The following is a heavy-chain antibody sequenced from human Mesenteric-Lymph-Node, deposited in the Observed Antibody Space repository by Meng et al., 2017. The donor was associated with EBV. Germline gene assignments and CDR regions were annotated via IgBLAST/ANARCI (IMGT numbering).Heavy chain of an antibody. CDR1: GDSINSYSYY. Sequence: QLQLLESGPGLVKPSEXLSPPCKVSGDSINSYSYYWGWVRQSPGKGLQWIGTVYYTGSTNYNPSLKSRVSMSVDTSRNQFSLNLNSVTAADTAVYYCARVVGDSTGFEDWGQGTLGTVAS. CDR3: ARVVGDSTGFED. J-gene: IGHJ4*02. D-gene: IGHD4-17*01. CDR2: VYYTGST. V-gene: IGHV4-39*01.